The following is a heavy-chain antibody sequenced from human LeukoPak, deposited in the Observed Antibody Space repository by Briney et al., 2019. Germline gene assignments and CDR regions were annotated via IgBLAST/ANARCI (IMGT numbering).Heavy chain of an antibody. D-gene: IGHD3-22*01. V-gene: IGHV3-53*01. CDR3: ARETSSRYYDSSGYYFLDY. CDR2: IYSGGST. Sequence: GGSLRLSCAASGFTVSSNYMSWVRQAPGKGLEWVSVIYSGGSTYYADSVKGRFTISRDNSKNTLYLQMTSLRAEDTAVYYCARETSSRYYDSSGYYFLDYWGQGTLVTVSS. CDR1: GFTVSSNY. J-gene: IGHJ4*02.